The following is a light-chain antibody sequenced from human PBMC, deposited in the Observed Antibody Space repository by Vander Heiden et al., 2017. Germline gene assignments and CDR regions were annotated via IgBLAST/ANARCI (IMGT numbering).Light chain of an antibody. CDR2: DNN. J-gene: IGLJ1*01. CDR1: RSNIGNNY. V-gene: IGLV1-51*01. Sequence: HSLLTQTPSVSAAPGQKVIISCSGGRSNIGNNYVSWYQQLPGTAPKLLIYDNNKRPSGIPDRFSGSKSGTSATLAITGLQTGDEADYYCGAWDDSLSGIFGSGTKVTVL. CDR3: GAWDDSLSGI.